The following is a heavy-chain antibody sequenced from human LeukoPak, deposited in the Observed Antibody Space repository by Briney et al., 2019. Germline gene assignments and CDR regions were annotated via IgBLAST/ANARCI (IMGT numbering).Heavy chain of an antibody. Sequence: GGSLRLSCAASGFTFNNFGMHWVRQAPGKGLEWVAFMGYEGIHKYYADSVKGRFTISKDNSKATLYLQMNSLRPEDTAVYYCAKGRYSWNPVNGGALDPWGQGTLVTVSS. CDR3: AKGRYSWNPVNGGALDP. CDR1: GFTFNNFG. J-gene: IGHJ5*02. V-gene: IGHV3-30*02. CDR2: MGYEGIHK. D-gene: IGHD1-20*01.